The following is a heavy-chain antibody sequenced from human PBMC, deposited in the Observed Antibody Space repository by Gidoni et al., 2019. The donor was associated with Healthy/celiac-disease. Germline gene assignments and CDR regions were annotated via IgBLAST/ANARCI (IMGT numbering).Heavy chain of an antibody. Sequence: QLQLQESRPGLVKPSETLSLTCTVSGGSISSSTYYWGWIRQPPGKGLVWIGSIYYSGSTYYNPSLKSRVTISVDTSKNQFSLKLSSVTAADTAVYYCARRDGGWFGEPHDYWGQGTLVTVSS. D-gene: IGHD3-10*01. V-gene: IGHV4-39*01. CDR1: GGSISSSTYY. CDR3: ARRDGGWFGEPHDY. CDR2: IYYSGST. J-gene: IGHJ4*02.